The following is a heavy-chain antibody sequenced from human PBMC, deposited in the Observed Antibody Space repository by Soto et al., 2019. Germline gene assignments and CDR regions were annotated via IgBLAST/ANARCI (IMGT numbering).Heavy chain of an antibody. D-gene: IGHD3-9*01. CDR2: IYSGGST. CDR1: GFTVSSNY. Sequence: GGSLILSCAASGFTVSSNYMSWVRQAPGKGLEWVSVIYSGGSTYYADSVKGRFTISRDNSKNTLYLQMNSLRAEDTAVYYCASSYYDILTGYAPLGYWGQGTLVTVSS. CDR3: ASSYYDILTGYAPLGY. V-gene: IGHV3-66*01. J-gene: IGHJ4*02.